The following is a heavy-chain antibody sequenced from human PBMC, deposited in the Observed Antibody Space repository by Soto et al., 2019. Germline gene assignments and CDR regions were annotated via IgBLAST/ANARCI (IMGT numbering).Heavy chain of an antibody. CDR3: ARVRLSIAVNDALDV. J-gene: IGHJ3*01. D-gene: IGHD3-3*02. Sequence: QVQLVESGGGVVQPGRSLRLSCAASGFTFNDYVIHWVRQAAGKGLEWVASMTYDGATEYYADSVKGRFTVSRDNSKRTLSLQMNSLRPEDTAVYYCARVRLSIAVNDALDVWGQGTTVTVSS. V-gene: IGHV3-30*14. CDR1: GFTFNDYV. CDR2: MTYDGATE.